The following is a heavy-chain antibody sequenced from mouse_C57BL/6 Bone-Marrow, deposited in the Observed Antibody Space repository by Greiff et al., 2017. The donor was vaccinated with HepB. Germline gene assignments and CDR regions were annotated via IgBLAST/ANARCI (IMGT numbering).Heavy chain of an antibody. CDR3: AREDYGSSYYFDY. Sequence: QVQLQQPGAELVKPGASVKLSCKASGYTFTSYWMHWVKQRPGQGLEWIGMIHPNSGSTNYNEKFKIKATLTVDKSSSTAYMQLSSLTSEDSAVYYCAREDYGSSYYFDYWGQGTTLTVSS. D-gene: IGHD1-1*01. V-gene: IGHV1-64*01. CDR2: IHPNSGST. J-gene: IGHJ2*01. CDR1: GYTFTSYW.